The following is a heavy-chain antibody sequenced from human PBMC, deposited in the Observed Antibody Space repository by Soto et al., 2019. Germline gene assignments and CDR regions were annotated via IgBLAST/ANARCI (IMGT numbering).Heavy chain of an antibody. D-gene: IGHD6-13*01. CDR3: ARDLGIAAAGNNWFDP. Sequence: PSETLSLTCTFSGGSISSYYWSLIRQPPGKGLEWIGYIYYSGSTNYNPSLKSRVTISVDTSKNQFSLKLSSVTAADTAVYYCARDLGIAAAGNNWFDPWGQGTLVTVSS. V-gene: IGHV4-59*01. CDR2: IYYSGST. CDR1: GGSISSYY. J-gene: IGHJ5*02.